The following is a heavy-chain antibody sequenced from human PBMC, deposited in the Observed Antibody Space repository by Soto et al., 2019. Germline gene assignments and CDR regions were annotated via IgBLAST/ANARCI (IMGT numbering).Heavy chain of an antibody. CDR3: AKGGSYSIEYYFDY. V-gene: IGHV3-30*18. D-gene: IGHD1-26*01. CDR1: GFTFSSYG. Sequence: QVQLVESGGGVGQPGRSLRLSCAASGFTFSSYGMHWVRQAPGKGLEWVAVISYDGSNKYYAESVKGRFTISRDNSKNALYLQMNSLSAVDTPVYYCAKGGSYSIEYYFDYWGQGTLVTVSS. CDR2: ISYDGSNK. J-gene: IGHJ4*02.